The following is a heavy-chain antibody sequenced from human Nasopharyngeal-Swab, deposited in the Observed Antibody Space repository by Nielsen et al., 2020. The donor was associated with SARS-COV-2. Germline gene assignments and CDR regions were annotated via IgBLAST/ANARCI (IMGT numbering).Heavy chain of an antibody. V-gene: IGHV3-21*01. J-gene: IGHJ4*02. CDR1: GFTFSSYS. D-gene: IGHD3-22*01. Sequence: GGSLRLSCAASGFTFSSYSMNWVRQAPGKGLEWVSSISSGSSYIYYADSVKGRFTISRDNAKNSLYLQMNSLRAEDTAVYYCARGDSSGYSLGWGQGTLVTVSS. CDR2: ISSGSSYI. CDR3: ARGDSSGYSLG.